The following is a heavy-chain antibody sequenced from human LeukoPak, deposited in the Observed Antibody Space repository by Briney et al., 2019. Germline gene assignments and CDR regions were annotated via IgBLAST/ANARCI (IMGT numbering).Heavy chain of an antibody. V-gene: IGHV3-49*04. CDR1: GFTFGDYA. CDR2: IRSKAYGGTT. J-gene: IGHJ5*02. CDR3: TRARYNWNDASSFWFDP. D-gene: IGHD1-20*01. Sequence: GGSLRLSCTASGFTFGDYAMSWVRQAPGKGLEWVGFIRSKAYGGTTEYAASVKGRFTISRDDSKSIAYLQMNSLKTEDTAVYYCTRARYNWNDASSFWFDPWGQGTLVTVSS.